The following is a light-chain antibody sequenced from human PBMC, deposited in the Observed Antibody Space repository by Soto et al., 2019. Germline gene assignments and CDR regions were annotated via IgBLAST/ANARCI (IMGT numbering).Light chain of an antibody. CDR2: DAS. Sequence: EVVLPPSPATLSLSPGHRPTLSCIPIQCVSHALAWYQQKPGQAPRLLIHDASSRATGIPARFSGSGSETDFTLTISSLEPEDFAVYYCQQRGSWPPSITFGQGPRLEIK. J-gene: IGKJ5*01. CDR1: QCVSHA. CDR3: QQRGSWPPSIT. V-gene: IGKV3-11*01.